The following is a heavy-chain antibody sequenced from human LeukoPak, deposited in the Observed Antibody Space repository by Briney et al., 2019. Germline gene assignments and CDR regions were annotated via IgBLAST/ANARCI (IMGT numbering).Heavy chain of an antibody. D-gene: IGHD1-26*01. J-gene: IGHJ4*02. Sequence: GGSLRLSCAASGFNFNTYWMSWVRQAPGRGLEWVANIKQDGSEKFYVDSLKGRFTISRDNSKNSLFLQMNRLRVEDTAMYYCARDQGGATSYWGQGTLVTVSS. V-gene: IGHV3-7*01. CDR1: GFNFNTYW. CDR3: ARDQGGATSY. CDR2: IKQDGSEK.